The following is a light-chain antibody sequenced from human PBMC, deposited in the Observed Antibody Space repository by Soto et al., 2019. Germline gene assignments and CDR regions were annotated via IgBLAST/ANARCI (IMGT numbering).Light chain of an antibody. CDR2: DVR. Sequence: QSGPNQPASVSGSPGQSITISCTGTSRDVGGYNYVSWYQQHPGKAPKLMIYDVRNRPSGVSNRFSGSKSVNTASLTISGLQAEDEADYYCSSYTTISTYVFGTGTKVTVL. V-gene: IGLV2-14*01. CDR3: SSYTTISTYV. CDR1: SRDVGGYNY. J-gene: IGLJ1*01.